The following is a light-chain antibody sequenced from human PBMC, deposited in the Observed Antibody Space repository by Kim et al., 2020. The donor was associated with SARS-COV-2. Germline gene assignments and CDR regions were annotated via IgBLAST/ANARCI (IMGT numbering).Light chain of an antibody. Sequence: ASGGDRVTITCRASQGISNYLAWYQQKPGKVPQLLIYAASTLQSGVPSRFSGSGSGTDFTLTINSLQPEDVATYYCLKYKSAPWTFGQGTKVEIK. CDR3: LKYKSAPWT. V-gene: IGKV1-27*01. J-gene: IGKJ1*01. CDR1: QGISNY. CDR2: AAS.